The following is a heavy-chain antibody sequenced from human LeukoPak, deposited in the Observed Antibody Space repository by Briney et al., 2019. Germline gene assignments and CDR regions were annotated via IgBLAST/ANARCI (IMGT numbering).Heavy chain of an antibody. D-gene: IGHD3-16*01. J-gene: IGHJ4*02. CDR3: ARDRGSDY. CDR2: ISSSSSTR. Sequence: GGSLRLSCAASGFTFSIYSMNWVRQAPGKGLEWVSYISSSSSTRYYAGSVKGRFTISRDNAKNSLYRQMNSLRDDDTAVYYCARDRGSDYWGQGTLVTVSS. CDR1: GFTFSIYS. V-gene: IGHV3-48*02.